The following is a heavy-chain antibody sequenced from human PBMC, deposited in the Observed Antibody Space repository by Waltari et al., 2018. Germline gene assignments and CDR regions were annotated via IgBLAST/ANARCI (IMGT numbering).Heavy chain of an antibody. CDR2: ITYDASNK. CDR3: AREGQLGKTYYYYYGMDV. D-gene: IGHD7-27*01. J-gene: IGHJ6*02. CDR1: GFTFTNYA. V-gene: IGHV3-30-3*01. Sequence: QVQLVESGGGVVQPGRSLRLSCAASGFTFTNYAMHWVRQAPGKWLEWVALITYDASNKYYADPVNGRFTISRDNSKNTLYLQMISLRADDTAVYYCAREGQLGKTYYYYYGMDVWGQGTTVTVSS.